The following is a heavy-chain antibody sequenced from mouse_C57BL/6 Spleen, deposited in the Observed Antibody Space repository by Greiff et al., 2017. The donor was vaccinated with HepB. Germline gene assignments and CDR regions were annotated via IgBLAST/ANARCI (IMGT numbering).Heavy chain of an antibody. D-gene: IGHD2-10*02. CDR1: GFNIKDDY. J-gene: IGHJ3*01. CDR2: IDPENGDT. V-gene: IGHV14-4*01. Sequence: VHVKQSGAELVRPGASVKLSCTASGFNIKDDYMHWVKQRPEQGLEWIGRIDPENGDTEYASKFQGKATITADTSSNTAYLQLSSLTSEDTAVYYCTPRTWFAYWGQGTLVTVSA. CDR3: TPRTWFAY.